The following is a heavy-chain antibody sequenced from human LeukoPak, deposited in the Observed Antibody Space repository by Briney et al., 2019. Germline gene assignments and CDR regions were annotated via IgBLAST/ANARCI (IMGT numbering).Heavy chain of an antibody. V-gene: IGHV3-30*02. D-gene: IGHD6-19*01. CDR2: IRYDGSIT. J-gene: IGHJ4*02. Sequence: GGSLRLSCAASGSTFSSYGMYWVRQAPGKGLEWVAFIRYDGSITHYADSVKGRFTISRDNSKNTLYLQMNSLRPEDTAMYYCAKQWAVAGNRVPTIDYWGQGTLVTVSS. CDR1: GSTFSSYG. CDR3: AKQWAVAGNRVPTIDY.